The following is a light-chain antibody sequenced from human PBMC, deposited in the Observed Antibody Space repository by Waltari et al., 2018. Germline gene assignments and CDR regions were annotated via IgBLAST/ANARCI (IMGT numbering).Light chain of an antibody. J-gene: IGKJ1*01. V-gene: IGKV4-1*01. CDR1: QSVLYSSNNRNY. Sequence: DIVMTQSPDSLAVSLGERATINCKSSQSVLYSSNNRNYLAWYQQKSGQPPKLLIYWASTRESGVPDRFSGSGSGTDFTLTISSLQAEDVAVYYCQQYNNWPRTFGQGTKVEIK. CDR3: QQYNNWPRT. CDR2: WAS.